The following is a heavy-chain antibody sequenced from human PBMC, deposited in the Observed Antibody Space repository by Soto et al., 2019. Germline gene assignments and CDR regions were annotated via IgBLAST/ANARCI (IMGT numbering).Heavy chain of an antibody. CDR1: GFTFSSYA. V-gene: IGHV3-23*01. CDR3: ARDHYDFWGGLGGFDP. D-gene: IGHD3-3*01. Sequence: GGSLRLSCVASGFTFSSYAMTWVRQAPGKGLEWVSAITGSGGDTFHADSVKGRLTISRDNSRNTLYLQMNSLRAEDTAVYYCARDHYDFWGGLGGFDPWGQGTLVTVSS. CDR2: ITGSGGDT. J-gene: IGHJ5*02.